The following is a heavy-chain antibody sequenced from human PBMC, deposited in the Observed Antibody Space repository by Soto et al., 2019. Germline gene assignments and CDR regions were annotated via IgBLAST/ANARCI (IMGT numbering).Heavy chain of an antibody. D-gene: IGHD4-17*01. CDR2: IIPIFGTA. Sequence: QVQLVQSGAEVKKPGSSVKVSCKASGGTFSSYAISWVRQAPGQGLEWMGGIIPIFGTANYAQKFQGRVTITADKSTCTAYMELSSLRSEDTAVYYCAREAYGDYENWYFDLWGRGTLVTVSS. CDR1: GGTFSSYA. J-gene: IGHJ2*01. V-gene: IGHV1-69*06. CDR3: AREAYGDYENWYFDL.